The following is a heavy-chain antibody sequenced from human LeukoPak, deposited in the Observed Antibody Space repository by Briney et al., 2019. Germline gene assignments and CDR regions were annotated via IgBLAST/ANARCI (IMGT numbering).Heavy chain of an antibody. D-gene: IGHD6-13*01. V-gene: IGHV4-61*01. CDR2: INHSGST. CDR1: GGSVSSGSYY. CDR3: ARDGVPLHSSSWYYWFDP. Sequence: SETLSLTCTVSGGSVSSGSYYWSWIRQPPGKGLEWIGEINHSGSTNYNPSLKSRVTISVDTSKNQFSLKLSSVTAADTAVYYCARDGVPLHSSSWYYWFDPWGQGTLVTVSS. J-gene: IGHJ5*02.